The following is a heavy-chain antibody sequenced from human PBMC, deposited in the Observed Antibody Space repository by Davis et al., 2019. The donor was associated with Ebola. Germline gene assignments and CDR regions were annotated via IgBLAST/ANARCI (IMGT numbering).Heavy chain of an antibody. D-gene: IGHD2-15*01. V-gene: IGHV1-2*04. CDR1: GYTFTGYY. Sequence: AASVKVSCKASGYTFTGYYMHWVRQAPGQGLEWMGWINPNSGGTNYAQKFQGWVSMTRDTSISTAYMELSRLRSDDTAVYYCARRGYCSGGSCQTDYYYGMDVWGQGTTVTVSS. CDR3: ARRGYCSGGSCQTDYYYGMDV. CDR2: INPNSGGT. J-gene: IGHJ6*02.